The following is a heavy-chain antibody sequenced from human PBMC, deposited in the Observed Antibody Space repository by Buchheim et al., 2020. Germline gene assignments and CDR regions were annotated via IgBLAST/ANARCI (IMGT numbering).Heavy chain of an antibody. CDR3: ARGLVQLPSYGMDV. J-gene: IGHJ6*02. D-gene: IGHD2-2*01. CDR1: GGSFSGYY. V-gene: IGHV4-34*01. Sequence: QVQLQQWGAGLLKPSETLSLTCAVYGGSFSGYYWSWVRQPPGKGLEWIGEINHSGNTNYNPSLKSRVTISVDTSNNQFSPNLNSMTAADTAVYYCARGLVQLPSYGMDVWGQGTT. CDR2: INHSGNT.